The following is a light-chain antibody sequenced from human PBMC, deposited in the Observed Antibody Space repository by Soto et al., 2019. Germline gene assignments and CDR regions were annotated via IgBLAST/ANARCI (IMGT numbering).Light chain of an antibody. V-gene: IGLV7-46*01. CDR2: DTS. CDR1: TGAVTSGHY. Sequence: QTVVTQEPSLTVSPGGTVTLTCGSSTGAVTSGHYPYWFQQKPGQAPRTLIYDTSNKHSWTPARFSGSLLGGKAGLTLSGAQPEDEAEYYCLLSYSGARPYVFGTGTKLTVL. J-gene: IGLJ1*01. CDR3: LLSYSGARPYV.